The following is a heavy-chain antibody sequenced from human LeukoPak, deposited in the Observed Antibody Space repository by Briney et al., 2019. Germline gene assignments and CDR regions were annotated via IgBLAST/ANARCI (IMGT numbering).Heavy chain of an antibody. CDR3: ARCIAVAGSPLNWFDP. D-gene: IGHD6-19*01. Sequence: SETLSLTCTVSGGSISSYYWGWIRQPPGKGLEWIGYIYYSGSTNYNPSLKSRVTISVDTSKNQFSLKLSSVTAADTAVYYCARCIAVAGSPLNWFDPWGQGTLVTVSS. CDR1: GGSISSYY. V-gene: IGHV4-59*01. CDR2: IYYSGST. J-gene: IGHJ5*02.